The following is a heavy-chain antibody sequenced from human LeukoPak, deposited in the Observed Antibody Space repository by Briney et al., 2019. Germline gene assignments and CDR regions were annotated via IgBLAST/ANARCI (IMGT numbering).Heavy chain of an antibody. V-gene: IGHV4-39*01. CDR1: GGSISSSIYY. Sequence: SETLSLTCTVSGGSISSSIYYWGWLRQPPGKGLEWLGSISYSGSTYYNPSLKSRVTISVDTSKKQFSLKLSSVTAADTAVYYCTSKQWVYYYMDVWGKGTTVTVSS. J-gene: IGHJ6*03. CDR3: TSKQWVYYYMDV. D-gene: IGHD6-19*01. CDR2: ISYSGST.